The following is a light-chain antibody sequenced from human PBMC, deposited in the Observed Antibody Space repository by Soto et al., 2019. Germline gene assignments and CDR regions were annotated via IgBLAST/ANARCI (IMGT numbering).Light chain of an antibody. CDR3: QQLDSYPLT. Sequence: IQLTQSPSSLSASVGDRVTITCRASQGISSYFAWYQQKPGRAPKFLLYVASTLQSGVPSRFSGSGSGTDLTLTISSLQPEDVATYYCQQLDSYPLTFGPGNTVDIK. CDR1: QGISSY. CDR2: VAS. J-gene: IGKJ3*01. V-gene: IGKV1-9*01.